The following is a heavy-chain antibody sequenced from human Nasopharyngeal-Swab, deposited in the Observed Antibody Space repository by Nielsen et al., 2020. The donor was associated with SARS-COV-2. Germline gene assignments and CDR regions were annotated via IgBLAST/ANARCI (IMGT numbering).Heavy chain of an antibody. V-gene: IGHV3-9*01. CDR3: AKDIGSSGGGY. J-gene: IGHJ4*02. Sequence: SLKISCAASGFTFDDYAMHWVRQAPGKGLEWVSGISWNSGSIGYADSVKGRFTISRDNAKNSLYLQMTSLRAEDTALYYCAKDIGSSGGGYWGQGTLVTVSS. CDR2: ISWNSGSI. CDR1: GFTFDDYA. D-gene: IGHD6-19*01.